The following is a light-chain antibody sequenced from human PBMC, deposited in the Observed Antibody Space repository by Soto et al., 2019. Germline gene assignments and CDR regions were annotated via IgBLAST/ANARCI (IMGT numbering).Light chain of an antibody. J-gene: IGKJ1*01. Sequence: EIVLTKSPGTLSLSPGEGATLSCRASQTISNNYLAWYQHKPGQAPRLLIYAASTRATGIPDRFSGSGSGADFTLTVNRLEPEDFAVYYCQQYGTSPRTFGQGTKVEI. CDR3: QQYGTSPRT. CDR1: QTISNNY. CDR2: AAS. V-gene: IGKV3-20*01.